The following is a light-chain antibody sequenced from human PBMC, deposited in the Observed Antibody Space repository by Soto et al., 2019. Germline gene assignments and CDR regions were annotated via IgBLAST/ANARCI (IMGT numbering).Light chain of an antibody. CDR3: CSIVGGNKV. J-gene: IGLJ2*01. Sequence: QSALTQPPSASGSPGQSVTIFCTGSSSSVGSYNYVSWYRQYPGKAPKVLIYEVNKRPSGVPDRFSGSKSGNTASLTVSGLQADDEADYYCCSIVGGNKVFGGGTKLTVL. CDR2: EVN. CDR1: SSSVGSYNY. V-gene: IGLV2-8*01.